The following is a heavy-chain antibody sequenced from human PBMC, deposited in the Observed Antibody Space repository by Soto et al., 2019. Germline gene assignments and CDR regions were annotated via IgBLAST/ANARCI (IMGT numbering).Heavy chain of an antibody. D-gene: IGHD6-6*01. J-gene: IGHJ6*02. CDR3: ARDALYSSSDPYYYYYYGMDV. Sequence: QVQLVESGGGVVQPGRSLRLSCAASGFTFSSYGMHWVRQAPGKGLEWVAVIWYDGSNKHYGDSVKGRFTISRDNAKNSLYLQMNSLRAEDTAVYYCARDALYSSSDPYYYYYYGMDVWGQGTTVTVSS. CDR1: GFTFSSYG. CDR2: IWYDGSNK. V-gene: IGHV3-33*01.